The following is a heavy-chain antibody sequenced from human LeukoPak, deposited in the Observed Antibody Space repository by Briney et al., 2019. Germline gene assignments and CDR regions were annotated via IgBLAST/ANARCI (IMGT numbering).Heavy chain of an antibody. CDR2: ISGSGGTT. V-gene: IGHV3-23*01. CDR3: AKTQIMTVITATNFDF. CDR1: GFTFSDYA. Sequence: GGSLRLSCAASGFTFSDYAMSWVRQAPGKGLEWVSGISGSGGTTHYADSVKGRFTTSRDNSKNTLYLQMTSLRADDTAVYYCAKTQIMTVITATNFDFWGQGTLVTVSS. J-gene: IGHJ4*02. D-gene: IGHD2-21*02.